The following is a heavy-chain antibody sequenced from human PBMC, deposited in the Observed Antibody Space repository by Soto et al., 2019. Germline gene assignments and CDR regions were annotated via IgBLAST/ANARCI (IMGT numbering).Heavy chain of an antibody. V-gene: IGHV1-69*02. D-gene: IGHD2-15*01. Sequence: QVQLVQSGAEVKKPGSSVKVSCKASGGTFSSYTISWVRQAPGQGLEWMGRIIPILGIANYAQKFQGRVTSTTDKAARSAYMELSSLRSVNTAVNYCASLMSCRDYYGMDVWGQGTTVTVSS. CDR3: ASLMSCRDYYGMDV. CDR1: GGTFSSYT. CDR2: IIPILGIA. J-gene: IGHJ6*02.